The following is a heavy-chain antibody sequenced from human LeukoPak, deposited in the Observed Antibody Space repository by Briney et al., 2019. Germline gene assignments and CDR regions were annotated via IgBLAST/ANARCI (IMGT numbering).Heavy chain of an antibody. V-gene: IGHV1-2*02. Sequence: ASVKVSCKASGYTFTGYYMHWVRQAPGQGLEWMGWINPNSGGTNYAQEFQGRVTMTRDTSISTAYMELSRLRSDDTAVYYCARGGRSRVELFDYWGQGTLVTVSS. J-gene: IGHJ4*02. CDR1: GYTFTGYY. CDR3: ARGGRSRVELFDY. CDR2: INPNSGGT. D-gene: IGHD3-16*01.